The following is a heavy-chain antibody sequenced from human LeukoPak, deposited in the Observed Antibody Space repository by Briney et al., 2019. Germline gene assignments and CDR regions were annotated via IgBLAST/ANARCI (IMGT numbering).Heavy chain of an antibody. J-gene: IGHJ6*02. V-gene: IGHV3-23*01. CDR1: GFTFSSYA. Sequence: GGSLRLSCAASGFTFSSYAMSWVRQAPGKGLEWVSAISGSGGSTYYADSVKGRFTISRDNSKNTLYLQMNSLRAEDTAVYYCAKDEGGLWFGELSTHYYGMDVWGQGTTVTVSS. D-gene: IGHD3-10*01. CDR3: AKDEGGLWFGELSTHYYGMDV. CDR2: ISGSGGST.